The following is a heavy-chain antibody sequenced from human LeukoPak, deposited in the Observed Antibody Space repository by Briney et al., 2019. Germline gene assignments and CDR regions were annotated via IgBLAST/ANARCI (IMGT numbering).Heavy chain of an antibody. CDR3: ARVGLVTYYYYYMDV. Sequence: GGSLRLSCAASGFTFSSYWMHWVRQAPGKGLVWVSSISSSSSYIYYADSVKGRFTISRDNAKNSLYLQVNSLRAEDTAVYYCARVGLVTYYYYYMDVWGKGTTVTISS. CDR2: ISSSSSYI. J-gene: IGHJ6*03. V-gene: IGHV3-21*01. D-gene: IGHD3/OR15-3a*01. CDR1: GFTFSSYW.